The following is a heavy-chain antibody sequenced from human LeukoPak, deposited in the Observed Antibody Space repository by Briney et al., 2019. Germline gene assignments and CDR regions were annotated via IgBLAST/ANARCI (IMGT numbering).Heavy chain of an antibody. Sequence: GGSLRLSCAASGFTVITNDMTWVRQAPGKGLEWVSVLYSDGNTKYADSVQGRFTISRDNSKNTLYLEMNSLSPDDTAVYYCARGVEPLATNTLAYWGQGTLVTLSS. D-gene: IGHD1-14*01. CDR2: LYSDGNT. V-gene: IGHV3-53*01. CDR1: GFTVITND. CDR3: ARGVEPLATNTLAY. J-gene: IGHJ4*02.